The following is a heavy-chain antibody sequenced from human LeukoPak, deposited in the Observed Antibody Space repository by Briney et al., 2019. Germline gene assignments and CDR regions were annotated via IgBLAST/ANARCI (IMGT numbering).Heavy chain of an antibody. CDR3: ARAKPKTMVRGRIMRRASRYYFDY. D-gene: IGHD3-10*01. CDR2: ISSSSSTI. CDR1: GFTFSSYS. J-gene: IGHJ4*02. V-gene: IGHV3-48*01. Sequence: GGSLRLSCAASGFTFSSYSMNWVRQAPGKGLEWVSYISSSSSTIYYADSVKGRFTISTDNSKSTSYIQMSSLRAEDTAVYYCARAKPKTMVRGRIMRRASRYYFDYWGQGNLVTVSS.